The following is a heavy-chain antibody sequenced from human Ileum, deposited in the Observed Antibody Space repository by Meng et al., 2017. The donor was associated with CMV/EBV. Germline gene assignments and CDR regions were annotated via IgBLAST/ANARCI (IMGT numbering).Heavy chain of an antibody. D-gene: IGHD2-21*02. V-gene: IGHV3-74*01. Sequence: SCAASGFTFSSYCLHWVRQAPGKGLVWASRISGYGSDYADSVKGRFTISRDIAKNTLYLQMNSLRAEDTAVYYCASGDYNSLYYFDFWGQGTLVTVSS. CDR2: ISGYGSD. CDR3: ASGDYNSLYYFDF. CDR1: GFTFSSYC. J-gene: IGHJ4*02.